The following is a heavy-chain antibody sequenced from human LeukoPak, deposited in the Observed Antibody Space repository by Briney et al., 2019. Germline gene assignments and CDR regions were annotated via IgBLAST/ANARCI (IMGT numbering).Heavy chain of an antibody. CDR3: ASPGGYSYGYFDY. CDR2: IIPIFGTA. J-gene: IGHJ4*02. Sequence: ASVKVSCKASGGTFSSYAISWVRQAPGQGLEWMGGIIPIFGTANYAQKFQGRVTITADKSTSTAYMELSSLRSEDTAVYYCASPGGYSYGYFDYWGQGTLVTVSS. CDR1: GGTFSSYA. V-gene: IGHV1-69*06. D-gene: IGHD5-18*01.